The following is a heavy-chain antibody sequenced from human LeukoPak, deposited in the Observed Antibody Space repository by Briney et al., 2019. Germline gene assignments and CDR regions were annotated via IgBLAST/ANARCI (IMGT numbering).Heavy chain of an antibody. CDR1: GYTFPSYF. D-gene: IGHD3-10*01. V-gene: IGHV1-2*06. CDR3: ARQGSGSYDS. Sequence: ASVKVSCKASGYTFPSYFMHWVRQAPGQGLEWMGRINPNSGGTNYAQKFQGRVTMTRDTSISTAYMELSRLRSDDTAVYYCARQGSGSYDSWGQGTLVTVSS. J-gene: IGHJ5*02. CDR2: INPNSGGT.